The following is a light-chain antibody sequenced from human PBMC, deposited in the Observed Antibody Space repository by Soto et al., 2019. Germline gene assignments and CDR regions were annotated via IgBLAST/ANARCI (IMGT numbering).Light chain of an antibody. Sequence: QSALTQPASVSGSPGQSITISCTGTSSDVGSYNFVSWYQQYPGKAPKLMIYEGSERPSGVSNRFSGSKSGNTASLTISGLQAEDEADYYCCSYAPGNTYVFGTWTKLTVL. CDR1: SSDVGSYNF. CDR2: EGS. CDR3: CSYAPGNTYV. V-gene: IGLV2-23*01. J-gene: IGLJ1*01.